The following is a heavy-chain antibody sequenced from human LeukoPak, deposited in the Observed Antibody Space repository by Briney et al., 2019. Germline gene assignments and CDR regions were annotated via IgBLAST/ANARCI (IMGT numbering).Heavy chain of an antibody. D-gene: IGHD1-26*01. Sequence: PGGSLRLSCAASGFTFSIYAMSWVRQAPGKGLEWVSSISGSGSSTYYAGSVKGRFTISRDNSRNTLYLQMNSLRAEDTSVYYCARPGVGGTSAFDIWGQGTMVTVSS. V-gene: IGHV3-23*01. J-gene: IGHJ3*02. CDR2: ISGSGSST. CDR1: GFTFSIYA. CDR3: ARPGVGGTSAFDI.